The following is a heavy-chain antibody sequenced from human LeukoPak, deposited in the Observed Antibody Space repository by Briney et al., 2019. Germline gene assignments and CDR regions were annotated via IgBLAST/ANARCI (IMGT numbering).Heavy chain of an antibody. CDR1: GGSISSSSYY. CDR3: ARHVDGYNSIDY. J-gene: IGHJ4*02. Sequence: SETLSLTCTVSGGSISSSSYYWGWIRQPPGKGLEWIGSIYYSGSTYYNPSLKSRVTISVDTSKNQFPLELSSVTAADTAVYYCARHVDGYNSIDYWGQGTLVTVSS. V-gene: IGHV4-39*01. CDR2: IYYSGST. D-gene: IGHD5-24*01.